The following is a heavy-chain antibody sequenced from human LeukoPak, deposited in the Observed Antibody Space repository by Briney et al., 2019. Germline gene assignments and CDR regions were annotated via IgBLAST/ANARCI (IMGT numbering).Heavy chain of an antibody. CDR1: GGTFSSYA. J-gene: IGHJ5*02. CDR3: ARAHFVNAAEGPFDP. Sequence: GASVKVSCKASGGTFSSYAISWVRQAPGQGLEWMGGIIPIFGTANYAQKFQGRVTITADESTSKAYMELSSLRSEDTAVYYCARAHFVNAAEGPFDPWGQGTLVTVSS. CDR2: IIPIFGTA. V-gene: IGHV1-69*13. D-gene: IGHD2/OR15-2a*01.